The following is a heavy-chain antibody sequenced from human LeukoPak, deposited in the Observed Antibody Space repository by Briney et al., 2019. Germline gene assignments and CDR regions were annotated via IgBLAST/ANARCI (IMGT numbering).Heavy chain of an antibody. D-gene: IGHD5-24*01. J-gene: IGHJ6*02. CDR3: AKMGTRGYHNMDV. CDR2: VSSSSGYI. CDR1: GFTFSSYA. Sequence: GGSLTLSCAASGFTFSSYAMSWVRQAPGKGLEWVSSVSSSSGYIYYADSVKGRFTISRDNAKNSLYLQMNSLRAEDTAMYYCAKMGTRGYHNMDVWGQGTTVTVSS. V-gene: IGHV3-21*01.